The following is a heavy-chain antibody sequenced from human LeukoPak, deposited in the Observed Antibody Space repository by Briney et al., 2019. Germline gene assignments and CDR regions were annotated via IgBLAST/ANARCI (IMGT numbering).Heavy chain of an antibody. V-gene: IGHV1-8*01. CDR3: ARVEQWLRTGFDP. D-gene: IGHD6-19*01. CDR1: GYTFTSYD. Sequence: GASVKVSCKASGYTFTSYDINWVRQATGQGLEWMGWMNPNSGNTGYAQKFQGRVTMTRDTSTSTVYMELSSLRSEDTAVYYCARVEQWLRTGFDPWGQGTLVTVSS. J-gene: IGHJ5*02. CDR2: MNPNSGNT.